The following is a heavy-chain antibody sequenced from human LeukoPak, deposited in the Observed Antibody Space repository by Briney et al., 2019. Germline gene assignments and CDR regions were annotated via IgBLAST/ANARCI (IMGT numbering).Heavy chain of an antibody. J-gene: IGHJ6*03. CDR1: GYTFTSYD. CDR2: FDPEDGET. V-gene: IGHV1-24*01. CDR3: ATDPRNYYYMDV. Sequence: GASVKVSCKASGYTFTSYDINWVRQAPGKGLEWMGGFDPEDGETIYAQKFQGRVTMTEDTSTDTAYMELSSLRSEDTAVYYCATDPRNYYYMDVWGKGTTVTVSS.